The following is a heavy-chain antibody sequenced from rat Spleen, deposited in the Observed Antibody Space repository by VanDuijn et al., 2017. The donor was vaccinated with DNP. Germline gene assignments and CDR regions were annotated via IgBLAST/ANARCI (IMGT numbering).Heavy chain of an antibody. Sequence: EVQLVESGGGLVQPGRALKLSCAASGFTFSDHNMAWVRQAPKKGLEWVATINYDGSNTYYPDSGKGRFTISRDDAKSTLYLQMDSLRSEDTATYYCTKDATVAPFDYWGQGVMVTVSS. CDR2: INYDGSNT. D-gene: IGHD1-1*01. CDR3: TKDATVAPFDY. J-gene: IGHJ2*01. V-gene: IGHV5-7*01. CDR1: GFTFSDHN.